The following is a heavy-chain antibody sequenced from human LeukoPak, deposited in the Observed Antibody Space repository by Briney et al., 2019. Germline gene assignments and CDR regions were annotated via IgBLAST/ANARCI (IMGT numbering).Heavy chain of an antibody. CDR1: GGSFSGYY. J-gene: IGHJ6*03. CDR3: ARDGVGQQLVGRKNNYYYMDV. V-gene: IGHV4-34*01. Sequence: SETLSLTCAVYGGSFSGYYWSWIRQPPGKGLEWIGEINHSGSTNYKPSLKSRVTISVDKSKNQFSLKLSSVPAADTAVYYCARDGVGQQLVGRKNNYYYMDVWGKGTTVTISS. CDR2: INHSGST. D-gene: IGHD6-13*01.